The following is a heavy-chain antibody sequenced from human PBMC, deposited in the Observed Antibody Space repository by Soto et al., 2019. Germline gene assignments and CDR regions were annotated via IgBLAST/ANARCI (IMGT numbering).Heavy chain of an antibody. CDR1: GASISSYY. CDR3: ARVWGGAFDF. D-gene: IGHD3-10*01. CDR2: IYYSGST. J-gene: IGHJ3*01. V-gene: IGHV4-59*01. Sequence: SETLSLTCTVSGASISSYYWSWIRQPPGKGLEWIGYIYYSGSTNYNPSLKSRVTISVDTSKNQFSLKLSSVTAADTAVYYCARVWGGAFDFWGQGTMVTVSS.